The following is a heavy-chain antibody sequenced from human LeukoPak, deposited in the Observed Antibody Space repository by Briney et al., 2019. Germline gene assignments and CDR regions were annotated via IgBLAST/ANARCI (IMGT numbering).Heavy chain of an antibody. J-gene: IGHJ4*02. V-gene: IGHV3-7*01. CDR3: TRNRGTDY. CDR1: GFTFSNYW. CDR2: IEEDGSEK. Sequence: GGSLRLSCAASGFTFSNYWMNWVRQAPGKGLEWVANIEEDGSEKIYVDSVKGRFTISRDNSKNSLYLQINNLRAEDTAVYYCTRNRGTDYWGQGTLVTVSS. D-gene: IGHD1-1*01.